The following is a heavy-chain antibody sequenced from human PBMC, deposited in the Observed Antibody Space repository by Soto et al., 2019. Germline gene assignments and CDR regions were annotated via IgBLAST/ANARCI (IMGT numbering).Heavy chain of an antibody. CDR3: AKEPDYVWGSYRLNSFDY. CDR2: ISGSGGST. V-gene: IGHV3-23*01. CDR1: GFTFISYA. J-gene: IGHJ4*02. Sequence: GGSLRLSCAASGFTFISYAMRWGRQAPGKGLEWVSAISGSGGSTYYADSVKGRFTISRDNSKNTLYLQMNSLRAEDTAVYYCAKEPDYVWGSYRLNSFDYWGQGTLVTVSS. D-gene: IGHD3-16*02.